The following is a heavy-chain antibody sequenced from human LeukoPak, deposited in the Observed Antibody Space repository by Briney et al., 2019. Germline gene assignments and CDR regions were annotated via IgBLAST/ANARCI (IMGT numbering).Heavy chain of an antibody. Sequence: PGGSLRLSCAASGFTFSSYWMHWVRKVPEKGLVWVSRISSDGSSTSYADSVKGRFTISRDNAKNTLYLQMSSLRAEDTAVYYCARAHYYDMDVWGQGTTVTVSS. V-gene: IGHV3-74*01. J-gene: IGHJ6*02. CDR2: ISSDGSST. CDR3: ARAHYYDMDV. CDR1: GFTFSSYW.